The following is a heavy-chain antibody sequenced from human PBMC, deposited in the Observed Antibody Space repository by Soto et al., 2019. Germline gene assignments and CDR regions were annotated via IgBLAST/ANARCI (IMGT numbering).Heavy chain of an antibody. V-gene: IGHV1-18*01. D-gene: IGHD3-16*02. Sequence: QVQLVQSGAEVKKPGASVKVSCKASGYTFTSYGISWVRQAPGQGLEWMGWISAYNGNTNNAQKLQGRVTMTTDTSTSTAYMELRSLRSDDTAVYYCAREGRMITFGGVIAPGDDWGQGTLVTVSS. CDR2: ISAYNGNT. J-gene: IGHJ4*02. CDR1: GYTFTSYG. CDR3: AREGRMITFGGVIAPGDD.